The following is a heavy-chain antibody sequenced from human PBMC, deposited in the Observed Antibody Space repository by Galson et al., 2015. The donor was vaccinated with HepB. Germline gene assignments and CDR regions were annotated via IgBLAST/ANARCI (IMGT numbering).Heavy chain of an antibody. CDR2: ITSNGDST. V-gene: IGHV3-64D*06. D-gene: IGHD2-15*01. J-gene: IGHJ3*01. Sequence: SLRLSCAASGFTFSKYAMHWVRQAPGKGLEYVSAITSNGDSTYYANSVKGRFTISRDSSKNTLYLQLSSLRTEDTAVYYCVKGTDIVVVAAANDAFDFWGQGTMVAVSP. CDR3: VKGTDIVVVAAANDAFDF. CDR1: GFTFSKYA.